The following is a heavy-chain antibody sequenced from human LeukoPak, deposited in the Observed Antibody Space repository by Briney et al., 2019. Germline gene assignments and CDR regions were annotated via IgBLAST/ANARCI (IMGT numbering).Heavy chain of an antibody. V-gene: IGHV3-33*01. Sequence: PGGSLRLSCVASGFSFSSYGMHWVRQAPGKGLEWVAVIWYDGSNKYYVDSVKGRFTISRDNSKNTLYLQMNGLRAEDTAVYYCARKNYYDSTGYSNYYDGMDVWGQGSTVTVSS. CDR3: ARKNYYDSTGYSNYYDGMDV. D-gene: IGHD3-22*01. CDR1: GFSFSSYG. J-gene: IGHJ6*02. CDR2: IWYDGSNK.